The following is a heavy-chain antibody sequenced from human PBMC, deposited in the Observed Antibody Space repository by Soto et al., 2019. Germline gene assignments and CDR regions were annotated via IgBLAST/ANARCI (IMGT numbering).Heavy chain of an antibody. CDR2: ISYDGSNK. CDR3: ARNRELDP. J-gene: IGHJ5*02. Sequence: QVQLVESGGGVVQPGRSLRLSCAASGFSFSSYAMRWVRQAPGKGLEGVAGISYDGSNKYYADSVRGRFTISRDNSKNTLYLQINSLRAEDTSVYYCARNRELDPWGQGTLVTVSS. CDR1: GFSFSSYA. V-gene: IGHV3-30-3*01.